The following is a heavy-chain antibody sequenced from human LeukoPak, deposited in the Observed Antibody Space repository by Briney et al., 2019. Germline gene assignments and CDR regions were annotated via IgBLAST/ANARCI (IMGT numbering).Heavy chain of an antibody. Sequence: ASVKVSCKASGYTFTGYYMHWVRQAPGQGLEWMGWINPNSGGTNYAQKFQGRVTMTRDTSISTAYMELSRLRSDDTAVYYCARGRATVTTFLDYWGQGTLVTVSS. V-gene: IGHV1-2*02. J-gene: IGHJ4*02. CDR3: ARGRATVTTFLDY. D-gene: IGHD4-17*01. CDR2: INPNSGGT. CDR1: GYTFTGYY.